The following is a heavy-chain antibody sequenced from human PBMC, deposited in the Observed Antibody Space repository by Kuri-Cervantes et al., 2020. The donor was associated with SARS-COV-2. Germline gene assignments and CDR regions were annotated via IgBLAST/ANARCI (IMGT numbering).Heavy chain of an antibody. D-gene: IGHD2-15*01. J-gene: IGHJ4*02. CDR3: ARQALGYCSGGSCYYPPHFDY. CDR1: GYTFTGYY. V-gene: IGHV1-2*02. CDR2: INPNSGGT. Sequence: ASVKVSCKASGYTFTGYYMHWVRQAPGQGLEWMGWINPNSGGTNYAQKFQGRVTTTRDTSISTAYLQWSSLKASDTAMYYCARQALGYCSGGSCYYPPHFDYWGQGTLVTVSS.